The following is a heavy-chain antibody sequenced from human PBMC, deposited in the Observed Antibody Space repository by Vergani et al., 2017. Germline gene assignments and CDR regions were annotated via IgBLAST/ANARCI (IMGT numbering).Heavy chain of an antibody. V-gene: IGHV4-61*02. CDR1: GGSINSHNYY. CDR3: ARDQPVMVRGVIIALDY. J-gene: IGHJ4*02. CDR2: IHTSGST. Sequence: QVQLQESGPGLVKPSQTLSLTCTVSGGSINSHNYYWSWIRQPAGKGLEWIGRIHTSGSTNYNPSLKSRVTMTTDTSTSTAYMELRSLRSDDTAVYYCARDQPVMVRGVIIALDYWGQGTLVTVSS. D-gene: IGHD3-10*01.